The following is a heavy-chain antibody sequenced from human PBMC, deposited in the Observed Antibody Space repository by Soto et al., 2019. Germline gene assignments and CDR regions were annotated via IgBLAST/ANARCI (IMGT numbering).Heavy chain of an antibody. CDR3: AKAWGFLVRGVIITKNFFDY. CDR2: IYHSGST. J-gene: IGHJ4*02. V-gene: IGHV4-30-2*01. CDR1: GGSISSGGYS. D-gene: IGHD3-10*01. Sequence: SETMSLTCAVSGGSISSGGYSWNWIRQPLGKGLEWIGYIYHSGSTYYNPSLKSRVTISVDKSKNQFSLKLTSVTAEDTAVYYCAKAWGFLVRGVIITKNFFDYWGQGTLVTVSS.